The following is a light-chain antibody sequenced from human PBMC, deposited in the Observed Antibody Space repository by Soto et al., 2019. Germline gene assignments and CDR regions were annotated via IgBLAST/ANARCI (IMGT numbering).Light chain of an antibody. CDR1: QSISSSY. CDR3: QQYGSSRFT. CDR2: GAS. J-gene: IGKJ3*01. Sequence: EIVLTQSPGTLSLSPGERATLSCRASQSISSSYLAWYQQKPGQAPRLLVYGASSRATVIPDRFSGSGSGTDFTLTISRLEPEDCAVYYCQQYGSSRFTFGPGTKVDIK. V-gene: IGKV3-20*01.